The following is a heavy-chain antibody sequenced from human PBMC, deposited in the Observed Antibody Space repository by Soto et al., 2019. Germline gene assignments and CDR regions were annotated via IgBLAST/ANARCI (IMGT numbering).Heavy chain of an antibody. V-gene: IGHV3-33*01. CDR3: ARGDLYCSGGSCYLYDY. CDR1: GFTFSSYG. D-gene: IGHD2-15*01. CDR2: IWYDGSNK. J-gene: IGHJ4*02. Sequence: GGSLRLSCAASGFTFSSYGMHWVRQAPGKGLEWVAVIWYDGSNKYYADSVKGRFTISRDNSKNTLYLQMNSLRAEDTAVYYCARGDLYCSGGSCYLYDYWGQGTLVTVSS.